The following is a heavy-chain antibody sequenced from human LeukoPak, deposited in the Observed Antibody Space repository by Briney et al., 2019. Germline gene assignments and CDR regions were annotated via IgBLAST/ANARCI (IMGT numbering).Heavy chain of an antibody. CDR1: GGSISSYY. Sequence: SGTLSLTCTVSGGSISSYYWSWIRQPPGKGLEWIGYIYYSGSTNYNPSLKSRVTISVDTSKNQFSLKLSSVTAADTAVYYCARLQGYCSGGSCYSSYYYYGMDVWGQGTTVTVSS. V-gene: IGHV4-59*08. CDR3: ARLQGYCSGGSCYSSYYYYGMDV. CDR2: IYYSGST. D-gene: IGHD2-15*01. J-gene: IGHJ6*02.